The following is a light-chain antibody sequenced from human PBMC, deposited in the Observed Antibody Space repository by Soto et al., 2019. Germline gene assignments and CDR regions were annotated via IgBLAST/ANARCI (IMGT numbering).Light chain of an antibody. Sequence: QAVVTQPPSVSGAPGQRVTISCTGSSSNIGAGYDVHWYQQLPGTAPKLLIYNNSNRPSGVPDRFSGSKSGTSASLAITGLQAEDEADYYCQSYDRSLSGAYVFGTGTKLTVL. J-gene: IGLJ1*01. V-gene: IGLV1-40*01. CDR1: SSNIGAGYD. CDR3: QSYDRSLSGAYV. CDR2: NNS.